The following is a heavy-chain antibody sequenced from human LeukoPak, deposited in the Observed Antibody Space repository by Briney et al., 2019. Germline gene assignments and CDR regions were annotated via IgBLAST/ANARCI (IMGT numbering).Heavy chain of an antibody. CDR2: ISSSSRTI. Sequence: AGGSLRLSCAASGFTFSYYSMNWVRQAPGKGLEWVSYISSSSRTIYYADSVKGRFTISRDNAKNSLYLQMNSLRAEDTAVYHCARDSFEYSSGWYTFDNWGQGTLVTVSS. CDR3: ARDSFEYSSGWYTFDN. D-gene: IGHD6-19*01. V-gene: IGHV3-48*01. CDR1: GFTFSYYS. J-gene: IGHJ4*02.